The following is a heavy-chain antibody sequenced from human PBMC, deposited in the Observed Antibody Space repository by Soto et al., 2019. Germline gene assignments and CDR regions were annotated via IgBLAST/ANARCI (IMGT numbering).Heavy chain of an antibody. CDR3: VRDGKKTLRDWFDP. D-gene: IGHD1-1*01. J-gene: IGHJ5*02. CDR1: GASISGFY. CDR2: IYATGTT. Sequence: SETLSLTCTVSGASISGFYWSWIRKSAGKGLEWIGRIYATGTTDYNPSLKSRVMMSVDTSKKQFSLKLRSVTAADTAVYYSVRDGKKTLRDWFDPWGQGISVTGSS. V-gene: IGHV4-4*07.